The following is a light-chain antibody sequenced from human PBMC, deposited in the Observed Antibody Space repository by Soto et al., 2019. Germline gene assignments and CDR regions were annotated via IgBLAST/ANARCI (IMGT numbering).Light chain of an antibody. J-gene: IGLJ2*01. V-gene: IGLV1-44*01. CDR3: AAWDDSLTGPQVV. CDR2: HDN. Sequence: QSVLTQPPSASGTPGQRVTISCSGSSSNLGSYTVNWYQQLPGTAPKLLIYHDNRRPSGVPDRFSGSKSGTSASLAISGLQSEDEADYYCAAWDDSLTGPQVVIGGGTKVTVL. CDR1: SSNLGSYT.